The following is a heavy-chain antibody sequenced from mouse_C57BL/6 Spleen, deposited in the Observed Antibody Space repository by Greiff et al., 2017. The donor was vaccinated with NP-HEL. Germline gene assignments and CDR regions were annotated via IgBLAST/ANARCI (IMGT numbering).Heavy chain of an antibody. Sequence: EVKVVESGGDLVKPGGSLKLSCAASGFTFSSYGMSWVRQTPDKRLEWVATISSGGSYTYYPDSVKGRFTISRDNAKNTLYLQMSSLKSEDTAMYYCARHDYAYYYAMDYWGQGTSVTVSS. CDR3: ARHDYAYYYAMDY. CDR2: ISSGGSYT. CDR1: GFTFSSYG. D-gene: IGHD2-4*01. V-gene: IGHV5-6*01. J-gene: IGHJ4*01.